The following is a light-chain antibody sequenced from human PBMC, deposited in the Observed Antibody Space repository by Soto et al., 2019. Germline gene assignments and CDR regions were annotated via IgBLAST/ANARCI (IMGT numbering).Light chain of an antibody. CDR2: SVS. J-gene: IGKJ1*01. CDR1: RGISSW. V-gene: IGKV1-12*01. Sequence: DIQMTQSPSCVSSSGGDRVAMTCRASRGISSWLAWYQQKPGKAPKLLIYSVSSLQSGVPSRFSGSGSGTDFTLTISSLQPEDFATYYCQQPLEGTFGQGTKVDIK. CDR3: QQPLEGT.